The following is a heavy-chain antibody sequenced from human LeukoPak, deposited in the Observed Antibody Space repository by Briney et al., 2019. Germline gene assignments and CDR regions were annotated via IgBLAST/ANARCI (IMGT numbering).Heavy chain of an antibody. V-gene: IGHV3-23*01. J-gene: IGHJ4*02. CDR2: ISNNGGYT. CDR1: GFTFSSYA. CDR3: AKQLGYCSDGSCYFPY. D-gene: IGHD2-15*01. Sequence: GGSLRLSCAASGFTFSSYAMTWVRQAPGKGLEWVSAISNNGGYTYYADSVQGRFTISRDNSKSTLCLQMNSLRAEDTAVYYCAKQLGYCSDGSCYFPYWGQGTLVTVSS.